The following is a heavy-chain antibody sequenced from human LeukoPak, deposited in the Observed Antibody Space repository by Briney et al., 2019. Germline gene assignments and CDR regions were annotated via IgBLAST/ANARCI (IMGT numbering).Heavy chain of an antibody. CDR1: GLTFDDYT. CDR3: AKDISSGWPTDDAFDI. D-gene: IGHD6-19*01. Sequence: GGSLRLSCAASGLTFDDYTMHWVRQAPGKGLEWVSLISWDGGSTYYADSVKGRFTISRDNSKNSLYLQMNSLRTEDTALYYCAKDISSGWPTDDAFDIWGQGTMVTVSS. CDR2: ISWDGGST. V-gene: IGHV3-43*01. J-gene: IGHJ3*02.